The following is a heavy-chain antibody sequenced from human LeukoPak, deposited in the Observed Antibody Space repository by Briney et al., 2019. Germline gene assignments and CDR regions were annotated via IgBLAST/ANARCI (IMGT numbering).Heavy chain of an antibody. CDR1: GGIFSNYA. CDR3: ARGSALLALSFDY. J-gene: IGHJ4*02. V-gene: IGHV1-69*13. D-gene: IGHD2-15*01. CDR2: IIPIFGTA. Sequence: SVKVSCKASGGIFSNYAISWVRQAPGQGLEWMGGIIPIFGTANYAQKFQGRVTITADESTSTAYMELSSLRSEDTAVYYCARGSALLALSFDYWGQGTLVTVSS.